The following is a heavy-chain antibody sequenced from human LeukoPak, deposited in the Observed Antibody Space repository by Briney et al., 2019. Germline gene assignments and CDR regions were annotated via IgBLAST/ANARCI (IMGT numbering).Heavy chain of an antibody. Sequence: ASVKVSCKASGYTFTSYYMHWVRQAPGQGLEWMGIINPSGGSTSYAQKFQGRVTMTRDMSTSTVYMELSSLRSEDTAAYYCARKGGNQAAGFDYWGQGTLVTVSS. CDR3: ARKGGNQAAGFDY. CDR1: GYTFTSYY. CDR2: INPSGGST. V-gene: IGHV1-46*01. J-gene: IGHJ4*02. D-gene: IGHD2-15*01.